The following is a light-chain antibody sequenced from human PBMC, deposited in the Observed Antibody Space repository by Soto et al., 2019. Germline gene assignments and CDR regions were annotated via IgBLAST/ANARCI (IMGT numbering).Light chain of an antibody. CDR1: QDINRW. J-gene: IGKJ1*01. CDR3: QQFSLYWA. V-gene: IGKV1-5*01. CDR2: TAD. Sequence: IQITQAPSTLAASVGDRGTITCRASQDINRWLAWYQQKPGKAPQILIHTADTSESGVPSRFSRSGYGTEFILPTSSLQPDDFATYYCQQFSLYWAFGQGTKVDIK.